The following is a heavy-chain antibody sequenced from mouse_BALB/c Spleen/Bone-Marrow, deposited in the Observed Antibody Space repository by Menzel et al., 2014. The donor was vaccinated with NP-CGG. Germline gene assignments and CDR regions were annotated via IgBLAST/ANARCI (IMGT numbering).Heavy chain of an antibody. CDR2: IDPENGDT. J-gene: IGHJ2*01. V-gene: IGHV14-4*02. CDR3: NEGYGNYGY. CDR1: GFNIKDYY. D-gene: IGHD2-10*02. Sequence: EVQLQESGAELVRSGASVKLSCTASGFNIKDYYMHWVKQRPEQGLEWIGWIDPENGDTEYAPKFQGKATMTADISSNTAYLQLSSLTSEDTAVYYCNEGYGNYGYWGQGTTLTVSS.